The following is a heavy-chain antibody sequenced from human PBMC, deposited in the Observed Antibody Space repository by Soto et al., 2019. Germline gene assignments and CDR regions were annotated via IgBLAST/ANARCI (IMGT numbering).Heavy chain of an antibody. J-gene: IGHJ6*02. CDR2: IWYDGSNK. Sequence: GGSLRLSCAASGFTFSSYGMHWVRQAPGKGLEWVAVIWYDGSNKYYADSVKGRFTISRDNSKNTLYLQMNSLRAEDTAVYYCARDHLAFRGMDVWGQGTTVTVSS. CDR3: ARDHLAFRGMDV. D-gene: IGHD3-10*01. V-gene: IGHV3-33*01. CDR1: GFTFSSYG.